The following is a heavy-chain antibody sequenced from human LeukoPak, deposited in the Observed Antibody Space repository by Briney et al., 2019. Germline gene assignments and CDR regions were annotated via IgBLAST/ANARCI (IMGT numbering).Heavy chain of an antibody. Sequence: KVGESLKISCEGSGSSFNTYWIGWVRQMPGKGLEWMGIIYPGDSETRYSPSFQGQVTISADKSIRTAYLQWSSLKASDTAMYYCARRVVVVTESHDAFDIWGQGTMVTVSS. CDR1: GSSFNTYW. J-gene: IGHJ3*02. V-gene: IGHV5-51*01. CDR2: IYPGDSET. CDR3: ARRVVVVTESHDAFDI. D-gene: IGHD2-21*02.